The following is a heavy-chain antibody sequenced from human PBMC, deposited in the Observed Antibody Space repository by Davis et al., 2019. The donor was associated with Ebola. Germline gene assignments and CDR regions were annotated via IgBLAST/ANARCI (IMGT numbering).Heavy chain of an antibody. Sequence: GESLKISCAASGFTFSSYSMNWVRQAPGKGLEWVSYISSSSSTIYYADSVKGRFTISRDNAKNSLYLQMNSLRDEDTAVYYCARDLSPSDYYDSSGYYSRDYWGQGTLVTVSS. CDR1: GFTFSSYS. D-gene: IGHD3-22*01. CDR2: ISSSSSTI. V-gene: IGHV3-48*02. CDR3: ARDLSPSDYYDSSGYYSRDY. J-gene: IGHJ4*02.